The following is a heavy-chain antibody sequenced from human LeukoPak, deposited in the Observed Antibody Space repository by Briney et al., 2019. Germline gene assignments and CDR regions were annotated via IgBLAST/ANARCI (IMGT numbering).Heavy chain of an antibody. V-gene: IGHV3-48*03. J-gene: IGHJ3*02. CDR3: AKDLTQQLTTVVPGDAFDI. CDR2: ISSSGSTI. Sequence: GGSLRLSCAASGFTFSSYEMNWVRQAPGKGLEWVSYISSSGSTIYYADSVKGRFTISRDNAKNSLYLQMNSLRAEDTAVYYCAKDLTQQLTTVVPGDAFDIWGQGTMVTVSS. D-gene: IGHD4-23*01. CDR1: GFTFSSYE.